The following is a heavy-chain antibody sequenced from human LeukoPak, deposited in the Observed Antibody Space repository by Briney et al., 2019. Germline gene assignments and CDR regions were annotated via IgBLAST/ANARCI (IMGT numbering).Heavy chain of an antibody. V-gene: IGHV1-3*03. CDR2: INAGSGNT. J-gene: IGHJ5*02. Sequence: SPTASAHPFTTPPIHPLPPPPAPRLQPPAWINAGSGNTKYLEEFQGRVTITRDTAASTAYMELSSLRSEDMAVYYCARGIAVAMSWFDPWGQGTPVTVSS. D-gene: IGHD6-19*01. CDR1: AHPFTTPP. CDR3: ARGIAVAMSWFDP.